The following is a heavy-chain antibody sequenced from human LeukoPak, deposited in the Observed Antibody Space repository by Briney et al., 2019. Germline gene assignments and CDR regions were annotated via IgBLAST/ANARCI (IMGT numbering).Heavy chain of an antibody. D-gene: IGHD3-3*01. J-gene: IGHJ4*02. CDR2: MSDSGKS. CDR1: GGSINSDGYY. V-gene: IGHV4-39*01. CDR3: ARSKMGWLQQE. Sequence: PSGTLSLTCTVSGGSINSDGYYWGWIRQAPGQGLEWVGSMSDSGKSSYHPSLKSDVTTSVDTSKNQFSLKLSAGDAGDPVVYYGARSKMGWLQQEWGEGSLVTVSS.